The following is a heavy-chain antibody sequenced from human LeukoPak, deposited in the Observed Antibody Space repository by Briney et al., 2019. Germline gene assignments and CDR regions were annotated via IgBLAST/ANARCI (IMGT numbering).Heavy chain of an antibody. D-gene: IGHD4-17*01. J-gene: IGHJ4*02. V-gene: IGHV4-31*03. CDR2: IYYSGST. Sequence: SETLSLTCTVSGGSISSGGYYWGWIRQHPGKGLEWIGYIYYSGSTYYNPSLKSRVTISVDTSKNQFSLKLSSVTAADTAVYYCARGGDYGDRNTFDYWGQGTLVTVSS. CDR1: GGSISSGGYY. CDR3: ARGGDYGDRNTFDY.